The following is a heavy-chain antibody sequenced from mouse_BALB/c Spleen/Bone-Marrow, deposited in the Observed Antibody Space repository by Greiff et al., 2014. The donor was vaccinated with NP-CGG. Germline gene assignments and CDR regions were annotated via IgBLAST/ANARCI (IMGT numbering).Heavy chain of an antibody. D-gene: IGHD1-1*01. CDR3: APYYYGSSQFAY. Sequence: EVQLQQSGAELVKLGASVKLSCTASGFNIKDTYMHWVKQRPEQGLEWIGRIDPANGNTKYDPKFQGKATITADTSSNTAYLQLSSLTSEDTAVYYCAPYYYGSSQFAYWGQGTLVTVSA. V-gene: IGHV14-3*02. J-gene: IGHJ3*01. CDR1: GFNIKDTY. CDR2: IDPANGNT.